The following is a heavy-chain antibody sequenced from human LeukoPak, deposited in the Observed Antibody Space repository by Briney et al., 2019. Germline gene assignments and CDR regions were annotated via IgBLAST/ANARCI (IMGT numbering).Heavy chain of an antibody. V-gene: IGHV1-2*02. Sequence: ASVKVSCKAFGYTFSGYYMHWVRQAPGQGLEWMGWINPNSGGTNYAQKFQGRVTMTRDTSISTASMVLRRLRFDDTAVFYCARGFGGEPASGDYVDYWGQGPLVTVSS. CDR3: ARGFGGEPASGDYVDY. D-gene: IGHD3-16*01. J-gene: IGHJ4*02. CDR1: GYTFSGYY. CDR2: INPNSGGT.